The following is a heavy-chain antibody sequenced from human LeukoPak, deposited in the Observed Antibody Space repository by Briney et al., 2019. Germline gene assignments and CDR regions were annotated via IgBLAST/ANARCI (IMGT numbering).Heavy chain of an antibody. CDR3: ARDRPYYDSSGYPGGYYYYYGMDV. J-gene: IGHJ6*02. V-gene: IGHV1-18*01. CDR2: ISAYNGKT. CDR1: GYTFTSYV. D-gene: IGHD3-22*01. Sequence: ASVKVSCKASGYTFTSYVISWVRQAPGQGLEWMGWISAYNGKTNYAQKLQGRVTMTTDTSTSTAYMELRSLRSDDTAVYYCARDRPYYDSSGYPGGYYYYYGMDVWGQGTTVTVSS.